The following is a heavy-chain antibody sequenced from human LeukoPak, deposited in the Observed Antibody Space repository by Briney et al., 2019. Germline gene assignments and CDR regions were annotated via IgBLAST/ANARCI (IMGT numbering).Heavy chain of an antibody. V-gene: IGHV1-18*01. D-gene: IGHD4-23*01. CDR1: GYTFTSYG. CDR3: AKVWRTTVVTRGAFDI. J-gene: IGHJ3*02. Sequence: ASVKVSCKTSGYTFTSYGISWVRQAPGQGLERMGWITAYNDNTYYAQKLQGRVTMTTDTSTSTAYMELRSLRSDDTAVYYCAKVWRTTVVTRGAFDIWGQGTMVTVSS. CDR2: ITAYNDNT.